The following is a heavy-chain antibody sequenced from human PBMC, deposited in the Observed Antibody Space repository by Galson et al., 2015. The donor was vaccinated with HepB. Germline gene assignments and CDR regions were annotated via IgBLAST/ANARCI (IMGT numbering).Heavy chain of an antibody. CDR1: GFIFSSYS. CDR3: ARDNSIVPGDGMDV. Sequence: SLRLSCAASGFIFSSYSMKWVRQAPGKGLELVSSISSTTSYIYYADSVKGRFTISRDNAKNSLYLQMNSLRAEDTAAYYCARDNSIVPGDGMDVWGQGTTVTVSS. J-gene: IGHJ6*02. CDR2: ISSTTSYI. D-gene: IGHD2-15*01. V-gene: IGHV3-21*06.